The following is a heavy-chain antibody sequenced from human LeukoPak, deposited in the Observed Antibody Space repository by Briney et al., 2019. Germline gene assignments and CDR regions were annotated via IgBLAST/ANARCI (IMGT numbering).Heavy chain of an antibody. V-gene: IGHV4-4*07. CDR3: ARGSDMVRGVPPPLDY. CDR1: GGSISNYY. J-gene: IGHJ4*02. CDR2: MYTSGST. Sequence: PSETLSLTCTVSGGSISNYYWSWIRQPAGKGLEWIGRMYTSGSTNYNPSLKSRVTMSVDTSKNQFSLKLSSVTAADTAVYYCARGSDMVRGVPPPLDYLGQGTLVTVSS. D-gene: IGHD3-10*01.